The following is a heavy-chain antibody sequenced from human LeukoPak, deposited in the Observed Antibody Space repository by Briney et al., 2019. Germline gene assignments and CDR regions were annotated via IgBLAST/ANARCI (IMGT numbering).Heavy chain of an antibody. D-gene: IGHD2-15*01. CDR3: ASGYCSGGHCYSVYFQH. CDR2: IYSGGNT. Sequence: GGSLRLFCAASGFTVSSNYMSWVRQAPGKGLEWVSVIYSGGNTYYADSVKGRFTISRDNSKNTLYLQMNSLRAEDTAVYYCASGYCSGGHCYSVYFQHWGQGTLVTVSS. V-gene: IGHV3-53*01. CDR1: GFTVSSNY. J-gene: IGHJ1*01.